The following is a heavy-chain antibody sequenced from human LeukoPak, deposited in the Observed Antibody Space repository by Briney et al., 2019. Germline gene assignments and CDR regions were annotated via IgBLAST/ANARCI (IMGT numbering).Heavy chain of an antibody. CDR1: GFTFSNYW. CDR3: ARDHTVDGLVFDY. D-gene: IGHD6-19*01. V-gene: IGHV3-7*01. J-gene: IGHJ4*02. CDR2: IKQDGSEK. Sequence: GGSLRLSCAASGFTFSNYWMNWVHQAPGKGLEWVASIKQDGSEKYYVDSVKGRFTISRDNAKNSLYLQMNSLRAEDTAVYYCARDHTVDGLVFDYWGQGTLVTVSS.